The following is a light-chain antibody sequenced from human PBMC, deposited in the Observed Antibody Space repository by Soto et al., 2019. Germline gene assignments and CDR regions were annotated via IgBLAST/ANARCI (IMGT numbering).Light chain of an antibody. CDR1: QSVSSIY. J-gene: IGKJ1*01. V-gene: IGKV3-20*01. CDR3: QQYDSSPKWT. Sequence: EIVLTQSPGTLCLSPGERATLSCRASQSVSSIYSAWYQQKPGQAPSLLIYGASSRATGIPDRFSGSGSGTEFTLTISRLEPEDFAVYYCQQYDSSPKWTFGQGTKV. CDR2: GAS.